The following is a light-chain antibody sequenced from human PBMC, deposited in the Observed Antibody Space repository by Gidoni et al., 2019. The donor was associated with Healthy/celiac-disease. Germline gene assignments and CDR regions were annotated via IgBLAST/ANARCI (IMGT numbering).Light chain of an antibody. CDR2: EVS. CDR1: SSDVGGYKY. V-gene: IGLV2-14*01. Sequence: QSALTQPASVSGSPGPSITISCTGTSSDVGGYKYVSWYQHHPGKAPKLLIYEVSDRPSGVSNRFSGSKSGNTASLTISGLQAEDEADYYCSSYTSSSTLVFGGGTKLTVL. J-gene: IGLJ2*01. CDR3: SSYTSSSTLV.